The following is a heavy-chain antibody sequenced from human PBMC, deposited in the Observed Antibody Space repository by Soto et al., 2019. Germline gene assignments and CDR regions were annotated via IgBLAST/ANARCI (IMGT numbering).Heavy chain of an antibody. CDR2: TCYKSKWNN. Sequence: SQTLSLTCAISGDSVSSNSAAWNWIRQSPSRGLEWLGRTCYKSKWNNDYALSVKSRITXXXDXXXXXFSLHXXSVXPEDTAVYYCTGITWFRGMDAWGQGTPVTVSS. CDR1: GDSVSSNSAA. D-gene: IGHD3-10*01. V-gene: IGHV6-1*01. J-gene: IGHJ6*02. CDR3: TGITWFRGMDA.